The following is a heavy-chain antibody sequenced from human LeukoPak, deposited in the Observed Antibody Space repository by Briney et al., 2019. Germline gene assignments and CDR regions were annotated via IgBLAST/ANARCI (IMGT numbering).Heavy chain of an antibody. J-gene: IGHJ6*02. CDR3: AREEGLAVAPQYGMDV. CDR1: GLTFSSYT. D-gene: IGHD6-19*01. CDR2: ISSSSSTI. Sequence: SGGSLRLSCAASGLTFSSYTMNWVRQAPGKGLEWVSYISSSSSTIYYADSVKGRFTISRDNAKNSLYLQMNSLRAEDTAVYYCAREEGLAVAPQYGMDVWGQGTTVTVSS. V-gene: IGHV3-48*01.